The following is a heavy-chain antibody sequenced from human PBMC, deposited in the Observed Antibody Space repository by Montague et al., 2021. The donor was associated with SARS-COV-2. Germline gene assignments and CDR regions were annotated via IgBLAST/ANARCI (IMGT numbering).Heavy chain of an antibody. CDR3: ARHPGDTIVVVVRYPGGFDY. CDR2: IYYSGST. V-gene: IGHV4-59*08. Sequence: SETLSLTCTVSGGSISSYYWSWIRQPPGKGLEWIGYIYYSGSTNYNPSLKSRVTISVDTSKNQFSLKLSSVTAADTAVYYCARHPGDTIVVVVRYPGGFDYWGQGTLVTVSS. D-gene: IGHD3-3*01. CDR1: GGSISSYY. J-gene: IGHJ4*02.